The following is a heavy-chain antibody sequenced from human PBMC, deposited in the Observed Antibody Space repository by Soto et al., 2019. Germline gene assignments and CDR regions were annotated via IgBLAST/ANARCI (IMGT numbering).Heavy chain of an antibody. V-gene: IGHV5-51*01. Sequence: GESLKISCKGSGYSFTSYWIGWVRQMPGKGLEWMGIIYPGDSDTRYSPSFQGQVTISADKSISTAYLQWSSLKASDTAMYYCARNMVEAMPYYYGMDVWGQGTRVTVSS. CDR3: ARNMVEAMPYYYGMDV. CDR1: GYSFTSYW. J-gene: IGHJ6*02. CDR2: IYPGDSDT. D-gene: IGHD2-2*01.